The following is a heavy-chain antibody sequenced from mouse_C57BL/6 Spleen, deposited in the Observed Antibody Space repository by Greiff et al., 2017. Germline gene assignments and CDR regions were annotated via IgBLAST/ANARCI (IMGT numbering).Heavy chain of an antibody. Sequence: VQLQQSGAELVRPGASVKLSCTASGFNIKDDYMHWVKQRPEQGLEWIGWIDPENGDTEYASKFQGKATITADTSSNTAYLQLSGLTSEDTAVYYCTTDYYGSSFGFAYWGQGTLVTVSA. CDR3: TTDYYGSSFGFAY. J-gene: IGHJ3*01. CDR1: GFNIKDDY. CDR2: IDPENGDT. D-gene: IGHD1-1*01. V-gene: IGHV14-4*01.